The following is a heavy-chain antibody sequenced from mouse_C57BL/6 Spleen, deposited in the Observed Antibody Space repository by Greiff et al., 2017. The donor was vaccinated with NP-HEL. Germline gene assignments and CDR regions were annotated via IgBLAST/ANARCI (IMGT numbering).Heavy chain of an antibody. V-gene: IGHV1-55*01. D-gene: IGHD1-1*01. CDR2: IYPGSGST. CDR1: GYTFTSYW. J-gene: IGHJ3*01. Sequence: VQLQQPGAELVKPGASVKMSCKASGYTFTSYWITWVKQRPGQGLEWIGDIYPGSGSTNYNEKFKSKATLTVDTSSSTAYMQLSSLTSEDSAVYYCARGAYYDKGWFAYWGQGTLVTVSA. CDR3: ARGAYYDKGWFAY.